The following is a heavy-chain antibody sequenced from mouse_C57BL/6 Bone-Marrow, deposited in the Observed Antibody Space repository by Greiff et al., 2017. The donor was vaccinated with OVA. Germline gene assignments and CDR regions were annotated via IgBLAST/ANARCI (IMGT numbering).Heavy chain of an antibody. D-gene: IGHD1-1*01. V-gene: IGHV1-26*01. J-gene: IGHJ2*01. CDR1: GYTFTDYY. CDR2: INPNNGGT. CDR3: ARRITTVVADY. Sequence: VQLQQSGPELVKPGASVKISCKASGYTFTDYYMNWVKQSHGKSLEWIGDINPNNGGTSYNQKFKGKATLTVDKSSSTAYMELRSLTSEDSAVYYCARRITTVVADYWGQGTTLTVSS.